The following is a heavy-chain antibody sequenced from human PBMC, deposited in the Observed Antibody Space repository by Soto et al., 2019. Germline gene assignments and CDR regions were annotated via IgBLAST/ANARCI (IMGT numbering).Heavy chain of an antibody. CDR2: IYYSGST. V-gene: IGHV4-30-4*01. D-gene: IGHD4-4*01. J-gene: IGHJ4*02. CDR1: CGSISSCDYY. CDR3: ARSTVTNFYY. Sequence: SETLPLTCTVSCGSISSCDYYWSWIRQPPGKGLEWIGYIYYSGSTYYNPSLKSRVTISVDTSKNQFSLKLSSVTAADTAVYYCARSTVTNFYYWGQGTLVTVAS.